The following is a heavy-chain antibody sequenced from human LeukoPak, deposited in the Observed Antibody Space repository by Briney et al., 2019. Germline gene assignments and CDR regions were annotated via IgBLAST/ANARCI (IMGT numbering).Heavy chain of an antibody. J-gene: IGHJ4*02. Sequence: ASVKVSCKASGYTFTGYYMHWVRQAPGQGLEWMGWINPNSGGTNYAQKFQGRVTMTRDTSISTAYMELSRLRSDDTAVYYCARLGGSDYFAQAYYFDYWGQGTLVTVSS. CDR2: INPNSGGT. CDR1: GYTFTGYY. D-gene: IGHD4-17*01. V-gene: IGHV1-2*02. CDR3: ARLGGSDYFAQAYYFDY.